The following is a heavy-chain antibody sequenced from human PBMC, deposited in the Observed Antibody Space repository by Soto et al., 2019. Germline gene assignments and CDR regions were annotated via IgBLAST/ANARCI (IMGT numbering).Heavy chain of an antibody. CDR1: GYTLNSYA. Sequence: QVQLVQSGPEVMQPGASVKVSCKASGYTLNSYAVHWVRQAPGQGLEWMGWINSDNDARRYSPRFQDRATITRDRSANTVYMELSSLRSDDTAVYYCAREIRGVVSFDYWGQGTLVTVSS. CDR3: AREIRGVVSFDY. J-gene: IGHJ4*02. V-gene: IGHV1-3*01. CDR2: INSDNDAR. D-gene: IGHD3-10*01.